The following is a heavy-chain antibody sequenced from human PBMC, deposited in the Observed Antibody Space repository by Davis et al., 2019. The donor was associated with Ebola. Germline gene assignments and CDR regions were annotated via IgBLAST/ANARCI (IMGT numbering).Heavy chain of an antibody. V-gene: IGHV3-30*03. D-gene: IGHD1-26*01. CDR2: ISYDGSNK. CDR3: ARDRSGV. CDR1: GFTFSSYG. Sequence: GGSLRLSCAASGFTFSSYGMHWVRQAPGKGLEWVAVISYDGSNKYYADSVKGRFTISRDNSKNTLYLQMNSLRSDDTAVYYCARDRSGVWGQGTTVTVSS. J-gene: IGHJ6*02.